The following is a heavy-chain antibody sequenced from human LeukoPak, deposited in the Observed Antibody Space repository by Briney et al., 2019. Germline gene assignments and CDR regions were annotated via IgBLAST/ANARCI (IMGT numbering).Heavy chain of an antibody. D-gene: IGHD5-12*01. Sequence: GGSLRLSCAASGFTFSSYGMHWVRQAPGKGLEWVAFIRYDGSNKYYADSVKGRFTISRDNSKNTLYLQMNSLRAEDTAVYYCAKTRMWLREFDYWGQGTLVTVSS. V-gene: IGHV3-30*02. CDR3: AKTRMWLREFDY. CDR2: IRYDGSNK. J-gene: IGHJ4*02. CDR1: GFTFSSYG.